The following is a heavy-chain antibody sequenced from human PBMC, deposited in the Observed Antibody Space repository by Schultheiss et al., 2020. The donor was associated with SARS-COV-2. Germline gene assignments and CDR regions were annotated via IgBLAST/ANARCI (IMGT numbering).Heavy chain of an antibody. V-gene: IGHV3-48*01. CDR3: ARSLWTAAV. CDR2: ISCSSPTI. D-gene: IGHD3/OR15-3a*01. J-gene: IGHJ6*04. Sequence: GGSLRLSCAASGFTFSNYSMNWVRQAPGKGLEWVTFISCSSPTIYYADSVKGRFTVSRDTAKNSLYLQMNSLRAEDTAVYYCARSLWTAAVWGKGTTVTVSS. CDR1: GFTFSNYS.